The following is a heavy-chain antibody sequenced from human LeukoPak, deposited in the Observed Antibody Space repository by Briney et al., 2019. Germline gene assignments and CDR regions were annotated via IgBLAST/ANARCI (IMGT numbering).Heavy chain of an antibody. J-gene: IGHJ6*03. CDR3: AREYYDFWSGYYSYYMDV. V-gene: IGHV1-69*05. D-gene: IGHD3-3*01. CDR2: IIPIFGTA. Sequence: ASVTVSCTASGGTFSSYAISWVRHAPGQGLEWMGGIIPIFGTANYAQKFQSRVTITTDESTSTAYMALSSLRSEDTAVYYCAREYYDFWSGYYSYYMDVWGKGTTVTVSS. CDR1: GGTFSSYA.